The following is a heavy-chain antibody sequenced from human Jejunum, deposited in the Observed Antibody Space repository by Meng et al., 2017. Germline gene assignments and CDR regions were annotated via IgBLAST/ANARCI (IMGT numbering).Heavy chain of an antibody. CDR2: VTHSEGT. J-gene: IGHJ4*02. CDR3: ARGQDRAKTGY. Sequence: QVQLQQWGAGLLKPSETLSLTCAVYGESFTNYYWNWIRQPPGKGLEWIGEVTHSEGTNYNPFLKSRVTISVDMSKNQFSLKLSSVTAADTAVYYCARGQDRAKTGYWGQGTLVTVSS. CDR1: GESFTNYY. V-gene: IGHV4-34*01. D-gene: IGHD4/OR15-4a*01.